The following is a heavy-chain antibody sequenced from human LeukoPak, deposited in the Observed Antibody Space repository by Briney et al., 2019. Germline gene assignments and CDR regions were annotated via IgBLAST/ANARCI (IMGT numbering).Heavy chain of an antibody. J-gene: IGHJ6*02. CDR1: AGSINNYY. Sequence: SETLSLTCTVSAGSINNYYWSWIRQPPGKGLEWIGYIYYSGSTDYNPSLKSRVTISVDTSKKQVSLNLSSVTAADTAVYYCARVAARYVGMDVWGQGTTVTVSS. CDR3: ARVAARYVGMDV. D-gene: IGHD6-6*01. CDR2: IYYSGST. V-gene: IGHV4-59*01.